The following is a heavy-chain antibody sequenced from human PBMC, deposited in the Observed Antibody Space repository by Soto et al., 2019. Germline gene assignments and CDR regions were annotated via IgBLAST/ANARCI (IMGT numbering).Heavy chain of an antibody. CDR3: ARGDEMTAVTIFEY. CDR2: VIPVFNTS. CDR1: GGAFGRYS. J-gene: IGHJ4*02. Sequence: SVKVSCKTSGGAFGRYSVSWVRQAPGQGLEWIGGVIPVFNTSNYSLRFQGRVAIFADVSTSTVFMELRSLRSEDTALYYCARGDEMTAVTIFEYWGQGTLVTVSS. V-gene: IGHV1-69*13. D-gene: IGHD4-17*01.